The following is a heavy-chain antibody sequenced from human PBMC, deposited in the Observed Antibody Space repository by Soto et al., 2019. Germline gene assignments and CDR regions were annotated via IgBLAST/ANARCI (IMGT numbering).Heavy chain of an antibody. Sequence: QVQLVQSGDEVKKPGASVKVSCKASGYIFVNYGIAWVRQAPRQGLEWMGWISPYTGNTHSASKVQGRLTMTTDTSTSTAYMDLRTLTSDNTAVYYCVMVYNYVTPTPPDVWGQGTTVTVSS. CDR2: ISPYTGNT. CDR3: VMVYNYVTPTPPDV. J-gene: IGHJ6*02. V-gene: IGHV1-18*01. D-gene: IGHD3-16*01. CDR1: GYIFVNYG.